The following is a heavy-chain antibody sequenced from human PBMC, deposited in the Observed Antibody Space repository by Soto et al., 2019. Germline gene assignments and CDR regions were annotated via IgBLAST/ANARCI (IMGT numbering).Heavy chain of an antibody. D-gene: IGHD3-16*01. J-gene: IGHJ6*02. V-gene: IGHV4-59*12. CDR1: GGSISRYY. CDR3: ARVSGGYYYYYGMDV. CDR2: IYYSGST. Sequence: SETLSLTCTVAGGSISRYYWSWIRQPPGKELEYIGYIYYSGSTNYNPSLKSRVAISVDTSKNQFSLKLSSVTAADTAVYYCARVSGGYYYYYGMDVWGQGTTVTVSS.